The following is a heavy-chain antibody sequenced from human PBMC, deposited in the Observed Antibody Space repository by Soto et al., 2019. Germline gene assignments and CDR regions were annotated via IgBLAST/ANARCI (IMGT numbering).Heavy chain of an antibody. CDR3: AKTVVPAATDGHFDY. Sequence: QVQLVESGGGVVQPGRSLRLSCAASGFTFSNYGMHWVRQAPGKGREWVAVISYDGSNKYYADSVKGRFTISRDNSKNTLYLQMNSLRAEDTAVYYCAKTVVPAATDGHFDYWGQGTLVTVSS. V-gene: IGHV3-30*18. D-gene: IGHD2-2*01. CDR1: GFTFSNYG. CDR2: ISYDGSNK. J-gene: IGHJ4*02.